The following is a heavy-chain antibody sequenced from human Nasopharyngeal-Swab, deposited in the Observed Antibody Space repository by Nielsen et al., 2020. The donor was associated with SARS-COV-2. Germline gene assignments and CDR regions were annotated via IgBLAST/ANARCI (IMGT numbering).Heavy chain of an antibody. CDR3: AREQLCIRGTRCLDAFDI. Sequence: GEPLKISCAASGFTLRSYDVHWVRQTTGEGPEWVSVIASSGATSYLDSVKGRFTVSRDNVKNSVYLQMNSLRAGDTAVYYCAREQLCIRGTRCLDAFDIWGQGTMVTVSS. J-gene: IGHJ3*02. D-gene: IGHD2-2*01. CDR2: IASSGAT. CDR1: GFTLRSYD. V-gene: IGHV3-13*01.